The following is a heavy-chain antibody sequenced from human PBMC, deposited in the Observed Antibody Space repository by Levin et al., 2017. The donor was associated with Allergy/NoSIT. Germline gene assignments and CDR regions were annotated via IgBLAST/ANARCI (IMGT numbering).Heavy chain of an antibody. CDR2: IYYSGST. D-gene: IGHD1-14*01. V-gene: IGHV4-59*08. J-gene: IGHJ6*02. Sequence: SQTLSLTCTVSGGSISSYYWSWIRQPPGKGLEWIGYIYYSGSTNYNPSLKSRVTISVDTSKNQFSLKLSSVTAADTAVYYCGGAGGYYYYGMDVWGQGTTVTVSS. CDR3: GGAGGYYYYGMDV. CDR1: GGSISSYY.